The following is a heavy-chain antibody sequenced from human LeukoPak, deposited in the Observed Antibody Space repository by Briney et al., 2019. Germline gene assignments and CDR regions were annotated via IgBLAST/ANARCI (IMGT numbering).Heavy chain of an antibody. D-gene: IGHD6-13*01. V-gene: IGHV3-23*01. CDR2: ISGSGGST. CDR1: GFTFSSYA. J-gene: IGHJ4*02. Sequence: PEGPLRLSCAASGFTFSSYAMSWVRQAPGKGLEWVSAISGSGGSTYYADSVKGRFTISRDNSKNTLHLQMNSLRAEDTAVYYCAKDRVSEIYYFDYWGQGTLVTVSS. CDR3: AKDRVSEIYYFDY.